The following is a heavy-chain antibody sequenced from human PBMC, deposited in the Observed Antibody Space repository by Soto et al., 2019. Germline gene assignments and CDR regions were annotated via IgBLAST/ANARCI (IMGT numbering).Heavy chain of an antibody. J-gene: IGHJ4*02. D-gene: IGHD4-17*01. CDR1: GYNIQSHA. Sequence: GASVKVSCKASGYNIQSHAIHWVRQAPGQRLEWMGWIGVGRGNTNYAQKFQDRVTITRDMSTDTAYMELNSLRAEDTAVYYCAKVRFWTTVSYFDYWGQGTLVTVS. V-gene: IGHV1-58*02. CDR2: IGVGRGNT. CDR3: AKVRFWTTVSYFDY.